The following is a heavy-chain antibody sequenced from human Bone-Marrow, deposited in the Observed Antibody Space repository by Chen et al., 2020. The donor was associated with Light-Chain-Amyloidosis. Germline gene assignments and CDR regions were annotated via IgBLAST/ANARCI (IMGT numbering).Heavy chain of an antibody. CDR1: VSSNX. CDR2: IYSGGST. CDR3: XXXGYCSGGSCDSYAFDI. V-gene: IGHV3-53*01. D-gene: IGHD2-15*01. J-gene: IGHJ3*02. Sequence: VSSNXXXWVRQAPGKGLEWVSVIYSGGSTYYADSVKGRFTISRDNSKNTLYLQXXSLXXXXXXXXYCXXXGYCSGGSCDSYAFDIWGQGTMVTVSS.